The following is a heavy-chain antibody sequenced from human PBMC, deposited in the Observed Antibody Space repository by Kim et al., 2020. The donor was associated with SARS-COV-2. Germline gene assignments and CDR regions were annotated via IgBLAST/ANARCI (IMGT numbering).Heavy chain of an antibody. CDR3: ARDYYGSGSQNTGMDV. CDR2: ISYDGSNK. J-gene: IGHJ6*02. D-gene: IGHD3-10*01. V-gene: IGHV3-30-3*01. CDR1: GFTFSSHA. Sequence: GGSLRLSCVASGFTFSSHAMHWVRQAPGKGLDWVTVISYDGSNKYYADSVKGRFTISRDNSKSTLYLQMNSLRAEDTAAYYCARDYYGSGSQNTGMDVCGQGTTVTVSS.